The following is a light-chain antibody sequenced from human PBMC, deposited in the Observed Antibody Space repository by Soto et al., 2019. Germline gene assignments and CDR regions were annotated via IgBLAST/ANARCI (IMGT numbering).Light chain of an antibody. Sequence: HSALTQPASVSGSPGQSITISCTGTSSDVGGYNYVSWYQQHPGKAPKLMIYEVSNRPSGVSNRFSGSKSGNTASLTISGLHAEDEADYYCSSYTSSSTVVFGGGTKLTVL. CDR1: SSDVGGYNY. V-gene: IGLV2-14*01. CDR3: SSYTSSSTVV. CDR2: EVS. J-gene: IGLJ2*01.